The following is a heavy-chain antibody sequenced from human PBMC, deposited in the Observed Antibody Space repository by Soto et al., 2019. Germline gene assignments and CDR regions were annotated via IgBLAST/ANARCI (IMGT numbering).Heavy chain of an antibody. CDR3: ARDGDVNTGFGKDY. D-gene: IGHD3-16*01. CDR1: GFTFSIYG. CDR2: IWHDGGNK. J-gene: IGHJ4*02. V-gene: IGHV3-33*01. Sequence: GGSLRLSCAASGFTFSIYGMHWVRHAPGKGLEWVAFIWHDGGNKFYAESVKGRFTISRDNSKNTLYLQMTSLSAEDTAMYYCARDGDVNTGFGKDYWGQGTLVTVSS.